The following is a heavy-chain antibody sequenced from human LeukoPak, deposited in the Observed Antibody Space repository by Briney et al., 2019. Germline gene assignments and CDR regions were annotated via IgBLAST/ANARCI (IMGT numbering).Heavy chain of an antibody. CDR1: GGSISSGSYY. V-gene: IGHV4-61*02. CDR3: ARASFGSGNYGRYFDD. D-gene: IGHD3-10*01. J-gene: IGHJ4*02. Sequence: PSETLSLTCTVSGGSISSGSYYWSWIRQPAGKGLEWIGRIYTSGSTNYNPSLKSRVTISVDTSKNQFSLKLSSVTAADTAVYYCARASFGSGNYGRYFDDWGQGTLVTVSS. CDR2: IYTSGST.